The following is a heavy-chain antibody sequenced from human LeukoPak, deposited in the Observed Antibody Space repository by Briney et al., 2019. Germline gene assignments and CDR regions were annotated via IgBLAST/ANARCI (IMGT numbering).Heavy chain of an antibody. CDR3: AREGSSWAHDAFDI. CDR2: IYYSGST. Sequence: SETLSLTCTVSVGSIRSYYWSWIRQPPGKGRGWMGYIYYSGSTNYNPSLKSRVTISVDTSENQFSLRLSSVTAADTAVYYCAREGSSWAHDAFDIWGQGTMVTVSS. J-gene: IGHJ3*02. D-gene: IGHD6-13*01. V-gene: IGHV4-59*01. CDR1: VGSIRSYY.